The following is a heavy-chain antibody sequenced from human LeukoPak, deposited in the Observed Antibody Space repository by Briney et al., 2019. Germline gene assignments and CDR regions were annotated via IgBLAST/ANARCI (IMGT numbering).Heavy chain of an antibody. CDR3: AKGEIVVVTEFDY. V-gene: IGHV3-23*01. Sequence: GGSLRLSCAASGFTFSSYAMSWVRQAPGKGLEWVSAISGSGGSTYYADSVKGRFTISRDNSKNTLYLQMNSLRAEDTAVHYCAKGEIVVVTEFDYWGQGTLVTVSS. CDR2: ISGSGGST. D-gene: IGHD2-15*01. J-gene: IGHJ4*02. CDR1: GFTFSSYA.